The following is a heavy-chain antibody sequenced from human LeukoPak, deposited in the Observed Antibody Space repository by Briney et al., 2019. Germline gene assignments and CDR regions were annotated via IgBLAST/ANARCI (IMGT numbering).Heavy chain of an antibody. Sequence: SQTLSLTCAVSGGSISSGGYSWSWIRQPPGKGLEWIGYIYHSGSTYYNPSLKSRVTISVDRSKNQFSLKLSSVTAADTAVYYCARAPVYYDSSGYYYYYYGMDVWGQGTTVTVSS. V-gene: IGHV4-30-2*01. J-gene: IGHJ6*02. D-gene: IGHD3-22*01. CDR2: IYHSGST. CDR3: ARAPVYYDSSGYYYYYYGMDV. CDR1: GGSISSGGYS.